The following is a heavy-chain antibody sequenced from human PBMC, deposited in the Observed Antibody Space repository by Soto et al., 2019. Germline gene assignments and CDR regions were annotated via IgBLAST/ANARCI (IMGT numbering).Heavy chain of an antibody. J-gene: IGHJ4*02. CDR1: GGTFSSYT. CDR2: IIPILGIA. Sequence: GASVKVSFKASGGTFSSYTISWVRQAPGQWLEWMGRIIPILGIANYAQKFQGRVTITADKSTSTAYMELSSLRSEDTAVYYCARANPITSSSSFDYWGQGTLVTVSS. CDR3: ARANPITSSSSFDY. D-gene: IGHD2-2*01. V-gene: IGHV1-69*02.